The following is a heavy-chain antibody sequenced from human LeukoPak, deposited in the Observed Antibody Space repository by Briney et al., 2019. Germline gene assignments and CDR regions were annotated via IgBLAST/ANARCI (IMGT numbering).Heavy chain of an antibody. V-gene: IGHV4-39*07. Sequence: KPSETLSLTCSVSGGSISLSYYYWGWIRQPPGKALEWIGSVYYSGTTSYNPSLKSRVTISVDTSKKQFSLNLSSVAAADTAVYYCARVNWSGYDFRGAFDIWGQGKTVTVSS. CDR1: GGSISLSYYY. D-gene: IGHD5-12*01. J-gene: IGHJ3*02. CDR2: VYYSGTT. CDR3: ARVNWSGYDFRGAFDI.